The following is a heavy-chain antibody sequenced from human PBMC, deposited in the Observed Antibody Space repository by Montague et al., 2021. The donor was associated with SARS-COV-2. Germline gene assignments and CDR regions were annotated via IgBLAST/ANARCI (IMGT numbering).Heavy chain of an antibody. V-gene: IGHV4-59*01. CDR3: ARASVARKVLDY. D-gene: IGHD6-19*01. Sequence: SETLSLTCTVSGGSISSYYWSWIRQPPGKGLEWIGYIYYSGSTNYNPSLKSRVTISVDTSKNQFSLKLSSVTAADTAVYYCARASVARKVLDYWGQGTPVTVSS. CDR1: GGSISSYY. CDR2: IYYSGST. J-gene: IGHJ4*02.